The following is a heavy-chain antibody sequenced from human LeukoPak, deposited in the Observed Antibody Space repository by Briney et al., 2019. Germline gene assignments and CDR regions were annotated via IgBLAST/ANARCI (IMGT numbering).Heavy chain of an antibody. Sequence: GGSLRLSCAASGFTFSSYSMNWVRQAPGKGLEWVSSISSSSSYIYYADSVKGRFTISRDNAKNSLYLQMNSLRAEDTAVYYCARDLGRSCCDAFDIWGQGTMVTVSS. CDR1: GFTFSSYS. CDR3: ARDLGRSCCDAFDI. J-gene: IGHJ3*02. D-gene: IGHD6-13*01. V-gene: IGHV3-21*01. CDR2: ISSSSSYI.